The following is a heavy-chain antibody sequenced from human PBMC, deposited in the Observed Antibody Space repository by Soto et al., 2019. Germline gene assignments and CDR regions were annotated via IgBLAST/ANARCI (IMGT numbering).Heavy chain of an antibody. J-gene: IGHJ6*02. CDR1: GYTFTSYD. CDR3: ARALRGYWSSTSCYKSQGNYYYYGMDV. CDR2: MNPNSGNT. Sequence: ASVKVSCKASGYTFTSYDINWVRQATGQGLEWMGWMNPNSGNTGYAQKFQGRVTMTRNTSISTAYMELSSLRSEDTAVYYWARALRGYWSSTSCYKSQGNYYYYGMDVWGQGTTVTGSS. D-gene: IGHD2-2*02. V-gene: IGHV1-8*01.